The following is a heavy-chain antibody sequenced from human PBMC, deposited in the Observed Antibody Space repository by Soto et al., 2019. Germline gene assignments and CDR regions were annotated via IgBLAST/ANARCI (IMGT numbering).Heavy chain of an antibody. CDR1: GGSISSGGYS. CDR2: IYHSGST. J-gene: IGHJ5*02. CDR3: ARVPGP. D-gene: IGHD7-27*01. Sequence: PSETLSLTCAVSGGSISSGGYSWGWIRQPPGKGLEWIGYIYHSGSTYYNPSLKSRVTISVDRSKNQFSLELSSVTAADTAVYYCARVPGPWGQGTLVTVSS. V-gene: IGHV4-30-2*01.